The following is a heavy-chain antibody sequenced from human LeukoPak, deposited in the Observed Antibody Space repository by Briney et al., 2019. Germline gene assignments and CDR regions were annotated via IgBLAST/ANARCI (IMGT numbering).Heavy chain of an antibody. CDR2: IKSKGDGETT. Sequence: GGSLRLSCAASGFTFRNAWMSWVRQAPGKGLEWVGRIKSKGDGETTDNAAPVKGRFTMSRDDSKDTVYLHMHTVKDEDTAVYYCATDLGLTMIRGVVKWGQGALVTVSS. V-gene: IGHV3-15*01. CDR1: GFTFRNAW. J-gene: IGHJ4*02. CDR3: ATDLGLTMIRGVVK. D-gene: IGHD3-10*01.